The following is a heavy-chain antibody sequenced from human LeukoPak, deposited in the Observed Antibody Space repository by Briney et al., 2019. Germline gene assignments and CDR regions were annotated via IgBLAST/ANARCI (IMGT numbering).Heavy chain of an antibody. Sequence: PGGSLRLSCAASGFTFTNFAMHWVRQAPGKGLEWVTVISDDGNNKYFADSVKGRFTISRDNSKNTLYLQMNSLRSEDTAVYYCARSHEPTGTPVDYWGQGTLVTVSS. CDR1: GFTFTNFA. D-gene: IGHD1-1*01. CDR2: ISDDGNNK. J-gene: IGHJ4*02. CDR3: ARSHEPTGTPVDY. V-gene: IGHV3-30*03.